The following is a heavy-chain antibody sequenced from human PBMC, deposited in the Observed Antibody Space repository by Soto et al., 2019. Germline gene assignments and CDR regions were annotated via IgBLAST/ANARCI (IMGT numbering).Heavy chain of an antibody. CDR1: GYTFTGYY. D-gene: IGHD3-16*01. CDR2: INPNSGGT. J-gene: IGHJ4*02. CDR3: ARAAKSKKLTYYFDY. V-gene: IGHV1-2*02. Sequence: ASVKVSCKASGYTFTGYYMHWVRQAPGQGLEWMGWINPNSGGTNYAQKFQGRVTMTRDTSISTAYMELSRLRSDDTAVYYCARAAKSKKLTYYFDYWGQGTLVTVSS.